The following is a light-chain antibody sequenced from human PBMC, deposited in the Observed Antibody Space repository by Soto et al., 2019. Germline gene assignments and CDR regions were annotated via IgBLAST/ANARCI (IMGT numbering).Light chain of an antibody. J-gene: IGKJ1*01. Sequence: DIQMIQSPSSLSASVGDRVTITCRTSQSITSYLNWYQQKPGKAPKLLIYAASSLQSGVPSRFSGSGSGTEFTLTISSLQPDDFATYYCQHYNSYSEAFGQGTKVDIK. CDR2: AAS. V-gene: IGKV1-16*01. CDR1: QSITSY. CDR3: QHYNSYSEA.